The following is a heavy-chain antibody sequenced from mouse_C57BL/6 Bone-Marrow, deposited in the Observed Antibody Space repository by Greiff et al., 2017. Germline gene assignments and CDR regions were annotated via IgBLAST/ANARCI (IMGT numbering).Heavy chain of an antibody. CDR2: SRNKANDYTT. D-gene: IGHD2-4*01. CDR3: ARDAGDYDGYAMDY. Sequence: EVNVVESGGGLVQSGRSLRLSCATSGFTFSDFYMEWVRQAPGKGLEWIAASRNKANDYTTEYSASVKGRFIVSRDTSQSILYLQMNALRAEDTAIYYCARDAGDYDGYAMDYWGQGTSVTVSS. J-gene: IGHJ4*01. CDR1: GFTFSDFY. V-gene: IGHV7-1*01.